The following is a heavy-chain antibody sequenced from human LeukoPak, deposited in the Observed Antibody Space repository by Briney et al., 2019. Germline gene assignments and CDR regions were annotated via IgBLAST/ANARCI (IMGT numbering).Heavy chain of an antibody. CDR1: GFTFSSYG. Sequence: GGSLRLSCAASGFTFSSYGMSWVRQAPGKGLEWVSAISGSGGSTYYADSVKGRFTISRDNSKNTLYLQMNSLRAEDTAVYYCAKDGSGLYFNYWGQGTLVTVSS. CDR2: ISGSGGST. D-gene: IGHD3-22*01. J-gene: IGHJ4*02. CDR3: AKDGSGLYFNY. V-gene: IGHV3-23*01.